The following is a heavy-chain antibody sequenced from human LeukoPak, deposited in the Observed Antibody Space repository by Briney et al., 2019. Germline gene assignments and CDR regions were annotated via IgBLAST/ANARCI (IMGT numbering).Heavy chain of an antibody. CDR3: ARNDMITFGGVFGFDY. CDR2: IYTTGST. Sequence: SETLSLTCSVSGGSISSYFWSWIRQPAGKGLEWIGRIYTTGSTDYNPPLKSRVTMSADTSKNQFSLNLSSVTAADTAVYYCARNDMITFGGVFGFDYWGQGTLVTVSS. D-gene: IGHD3-16*01. V-gene: IGHV4-4*07. CDR1: GGSISSYF. J-gene: IGHJ4*02.